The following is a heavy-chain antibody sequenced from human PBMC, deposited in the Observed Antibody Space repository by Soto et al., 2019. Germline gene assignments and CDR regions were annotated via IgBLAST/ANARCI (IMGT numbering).Heavy chain of an antibody. CDR3: ARVSWREKYGMDV. Sequence: GGSLRLSCAASGFTFSDSYMGWIRQAPGKGLEWISYITFSGNTVYYADSLKGRFTISRDNAKNSLYLQMNRLRAEDTAVYYCARVSWREKYGMDVWGQGPTVTVSS. CDR1: GFTFSDSY. J-gene: IGHJ6*02. CDR2: ITFSGNTV. V-gene: IGHV3-11*01.